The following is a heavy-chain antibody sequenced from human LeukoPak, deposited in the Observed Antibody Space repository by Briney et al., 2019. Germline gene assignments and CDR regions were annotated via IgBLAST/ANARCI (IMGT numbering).Heavy chain of an antibody. CDR1: GFTFSSYA. Sequence: GGSLRLSCAASGFTFSSYAMSWVRQAPGKGLEWVSAISGSGGSTYYADSVKGWFTISRDNSKNTLYLQMNSLRAEDTAVYYCAKDPETYYYYGMDVWGQGTTVTVSS. V-gene: IGHV3-23*01. CDR2: ISGSGGST. CDR3: AKDPETYYYYGMDV. J-gene: IGHJ6*02.